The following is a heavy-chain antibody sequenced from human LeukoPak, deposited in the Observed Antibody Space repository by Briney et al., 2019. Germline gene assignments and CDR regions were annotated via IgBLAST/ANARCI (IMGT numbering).Heavy chain of an antibody. CDR2: IYYSGST. Sequence: SETLSLTCTVSGDAINDYYWSWIRQPPGRGLEWIGYIYYSGSTNFSPSLKSRVTMSVDTSKKQFSLNLSSVTAADTAVYFCARQGGSFSHIDSWGQGTLVTVSS. CDR1: GDAINDYY. CDR3: ARQGGSFSHIDS. V-gene: IGHV4-59*08. D-gene: IGHD1-26*01. J-gene: IGHJ4*02.